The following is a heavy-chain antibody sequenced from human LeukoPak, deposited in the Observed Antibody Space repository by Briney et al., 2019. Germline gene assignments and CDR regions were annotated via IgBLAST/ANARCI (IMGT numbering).Heavy chain of an antibody. V-gene: IGHV1-58*02. CDR1: GYTFTGYY. J-gene: IGHJ4*02. Sequence: ASVKVSCKASGYTFTGYYIHWVRQAPGQGLEWIGWIIVGSGKTHYAQNIQERVTITRDMSTNTAYMELSSLRSEDTAVYYCAAELYSGSYGRCCSFAFWGQGTQVTVSS. D-gene: IGHD1-26*01. CDR3: AAELYSGSYGRCCSFAF. CDR2: IIVGSGKT.